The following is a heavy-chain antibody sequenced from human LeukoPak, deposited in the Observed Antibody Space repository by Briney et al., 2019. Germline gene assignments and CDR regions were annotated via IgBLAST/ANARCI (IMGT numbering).Heavy chain of an antibody. D-gene: IGHD3-3*01. CDR2: ISTYNGNT. CDR3: ARDPTYYDFWSGSDY. Sequence: WASVKVSCKASGYTFTSYGISWVRQAPGQGLEWMGWISTYNGNTNYAQKLQGRVTMTTDTSTSTAYMELRSLRPDDTAVYYCARDPTYYDFWSGSDYWGQGTLVTVSS. V-gene: IGHV1-18*01. CDR1: GYTFTSYG. J-gene: IGHJ4*02.